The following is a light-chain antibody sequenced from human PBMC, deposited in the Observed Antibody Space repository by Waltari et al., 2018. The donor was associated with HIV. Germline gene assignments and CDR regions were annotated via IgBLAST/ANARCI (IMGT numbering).Light chain of an antibody. V-gene: IGLV3-1*01. Sequence: SYELTPPPSVSVSPGQTASISRSGDKLADLSACWSHQKPGQSPVLVLQEDRKRPSGIPERFSGSKSGNTATLTISGTQAMDEADYYCQAWDSNTSYIFGTGTKVTVL. CDR1: KLADLS. J-gene: IGLJ1*01. CDR3: QAWDSNTSYI. CDR2: EDR.